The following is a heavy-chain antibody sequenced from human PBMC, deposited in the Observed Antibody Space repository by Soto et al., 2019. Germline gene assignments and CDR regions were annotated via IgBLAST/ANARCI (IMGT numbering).Heavy chain of an antibody. V-gene: IGHV1-69*06. J-gene: IGHJ5*02. CDR2: IIPIFGTA. Sequence: SVKVSCKASGGTFSSYAISWVRQAPGQGLEWMGGIIPIFGTANYAQKFQGRVTITADKSTSTAYMELSSLRSEDTAVYYCARDPPRGYSYGPNWFDPWGQGTLVTVSS. CDR1: GGTFSSYA. D-gene: IGHD5-18*01. CDR3: ARDPPRGYSYGPNWFDP.